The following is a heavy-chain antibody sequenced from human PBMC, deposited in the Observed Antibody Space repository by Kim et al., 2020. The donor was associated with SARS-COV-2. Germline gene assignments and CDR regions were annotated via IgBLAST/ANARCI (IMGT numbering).Heavy chain of an antibody. CDR1: GFTFSSYD. J-gene: IGHJ5*02. CDR2: IWYDGSNK. V-gene: IGHV3-33*01. D-gene: IGHD6-13*01. CDR3: ARDLSSSWVENWFDP. Sequence: GGSLRLSCAASGFTFSSYDMHWVRQAPGKGLEWVAVIWYDGSNKYYADSVKGRFTISRDNSKNTLYLQMNSLRAEDTAVYYCARDLSSSWVENWFDPWGQGTLSPSPQ.